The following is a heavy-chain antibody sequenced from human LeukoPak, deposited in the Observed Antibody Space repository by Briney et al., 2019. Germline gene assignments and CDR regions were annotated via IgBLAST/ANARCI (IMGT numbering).Heavy chain of an antibody. V-gene: IGHV4-59*01. CDR3: ARDLELGY. CDR2: IYNSGST. D-gene: IGHD1-1*01. J-gene: IGHJ4*02. CDR1: GGSISIYY. Sequence: SETLSLTCSVSGGSISIYYWSWIRQPPGKGLEWIGYIYNSGSTNYNPSLKSRVTISVDTSKNQISLKLTSVTAADTAVYYCARDLELGYWGQGTLVTVSS.